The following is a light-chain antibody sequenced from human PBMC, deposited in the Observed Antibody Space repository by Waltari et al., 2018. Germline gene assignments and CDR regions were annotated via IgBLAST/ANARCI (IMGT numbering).Light chain of an antibody. Sequence: SYDLTQPPSVSASPGQTASIACFGDKLGDKCVSWYQQKPGQAPVRVIDQDTTRPSVIPERFSASNSGNTATLTVSETQAVDAASYYCQTWDSNTVVFGGGTTLTVL. CDR2: QDT. CDR1: KLGDKC. V-gene: IGLV3-1*01. J-gene: IGLJ2*01. CDR3: QTWDSNTVV.